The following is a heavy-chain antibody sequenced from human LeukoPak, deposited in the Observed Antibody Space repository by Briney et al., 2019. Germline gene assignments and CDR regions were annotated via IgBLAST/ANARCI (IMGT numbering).Heavy chain of an antibody. J-gene: IGHJ3*02. CDR1: GFAFSNHG. Sequence: PGGSLRLSCAAAGFAFSNHGIHWGRQAPGNGLEWVAVMSFHGSNQYYADSVKGRFTISRDYSKTTVYLQMNSLRAADTAVYYCARRGGSGHDWADAIDIWGQGTMVTVSS. D-gene: IGHD5-12*01. CDR3: ARRGGSGHDWADAIDI. CDR2: MSFHGSNQ. V-gene: IGHV3-30*03.